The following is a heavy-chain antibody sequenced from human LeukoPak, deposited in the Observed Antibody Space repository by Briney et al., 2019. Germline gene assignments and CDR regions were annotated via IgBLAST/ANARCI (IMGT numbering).Heavy chain of an antibody. J-gene: IGHJ4*02. CDR3: ARETSSDYFDY. CDR1: GFTFSIYW. CDR2: INSDGSST. Sequence: GGSLRLSCAASGFTFSIYWMHWVRQAPGKGLVWVSRINSDGSSTSYADSVKGRFTISRDNAKNTLYLQMNSLRAEDTAVYYCARETSSDYFDYWGQGTLVTVSS. V-gene: IGHV3-74*01.